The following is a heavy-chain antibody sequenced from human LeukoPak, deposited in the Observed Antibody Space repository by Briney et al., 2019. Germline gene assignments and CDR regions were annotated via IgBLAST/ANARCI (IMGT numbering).Heavy chain of an antibody. Sequence: GGLLRFSCGAPGFTFRGFWMTWVRQAPGKGLEWVANINEDGREKYYVDSVKGRCTISRDNAKKSLSLQMNSLRAEDMGVYYCARGRGIGAWGQGTTVTVSS. CDR1: GFTFRGFW. V-gene: IGHV3-7*01. CDR3: ARGRGIGA. J-gene: IGHJ6*02. CDR2: INEDGREK.